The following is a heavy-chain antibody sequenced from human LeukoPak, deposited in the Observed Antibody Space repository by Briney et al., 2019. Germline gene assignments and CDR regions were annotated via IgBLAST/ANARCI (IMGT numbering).Heavy chain of an antibody. CDR3: ASQPPLPPPHLTGPYYYYYGMDV. CDR1: GYTFTGYY. CDR2: INPNSGGT. V-gene: IGHV1-2*02. Sequence: ASVKVSCKASGYTFTGYYMHWVRQTPGQGLEWMGWINPNSGGTNYAQKFQGRVTMTRDTSISTAYLELSRLRSDDTAVYYCASQPPLPPPHLTGPYYYYYGMDVWGQGTTVTVSS. J-gene: IGHJ6*02.